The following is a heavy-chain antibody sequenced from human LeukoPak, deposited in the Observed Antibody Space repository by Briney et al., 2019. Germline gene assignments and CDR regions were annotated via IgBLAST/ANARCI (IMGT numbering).Heavy chain of an antibody. Sequence: GESLKISCKGSGYSFTSYWIGWVRQMPGKGLEWMGIIYPGDSDTRYSPSFQGQATISADKSISTAYLQWSSLKASDTAMYYCARRQGYSYGLDYYYMDVWGKGTTVTVSS. CDR1: GYSFTSYW. V-gene: IGHV5-51*01. CDR3: ARRQGYSYGLDYYYMDV. J-gene: IGHJ6*03. CDR2: IYPGDSDT. D-gene: IGHD5-18*01.